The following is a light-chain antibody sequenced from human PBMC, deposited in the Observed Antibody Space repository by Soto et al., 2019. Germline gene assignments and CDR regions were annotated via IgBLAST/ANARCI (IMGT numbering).Light chain of an antibody. V-gene: IGKV3-20*01. CDR1: QSVSNSY. J-gene: IGKJ1*01. Sequence: EIVLTQSPGTLSLSPGERATLSCRASQSVSNSYLAWSQQKPGQAPRLLIYGASSRATGIPDRFSGSGSGTDFTLTIGRLEPEDFAVYYCQQYGNSWTFGQGTKVDI. CDR2: GAS. CDR3: QQYGNSWT.